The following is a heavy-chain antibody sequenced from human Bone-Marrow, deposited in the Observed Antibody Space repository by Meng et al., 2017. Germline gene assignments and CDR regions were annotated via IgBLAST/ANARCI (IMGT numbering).Heavy chain of an antibody. D-gene: IGHD6-13*01. Sequence: GESLKISCAASGFTFSSYSMNWVRQAPGKGLEWVSSISSSSSYIYYADSVKGRFTISRDNAKNSLYLQMNSLRAEDTAVYYCARAWGKPTFEQQLMGRTPHFDYWGQGTQVT. CDR2: ISSSSSYI. J-gene: IGHJ4*02. CDR1: GFTFSSYS. V-gene: IGHV3-21*01. CDR3: ARAWGKPTFEQQLMGRTPHFDY.